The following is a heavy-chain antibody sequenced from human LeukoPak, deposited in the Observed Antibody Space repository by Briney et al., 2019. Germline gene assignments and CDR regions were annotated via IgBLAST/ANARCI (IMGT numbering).Heavy chain of an antibody. Sequence: SETLSLTCTVSGGSISSYYWSWIRQPPGKGLEWIGYIYYSGSTNYNPSLKSRVTISVDTSKNQFSLRLSSVTAADTAVYYCARRAPYSYEWSTLDYWGQGTLVTVSS. J-gene: IGHJ4*02. V-gene: IGHV4-59*08. CDR1: GGSISSYY. CDR3: ARRAPYSYEWSTLDY. CDR2: IYYSGST. D-gene: IGHD5-18*01.